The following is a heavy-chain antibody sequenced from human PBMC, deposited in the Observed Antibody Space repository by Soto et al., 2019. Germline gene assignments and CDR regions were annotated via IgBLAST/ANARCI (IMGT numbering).Heavy chain of an antibody. J-gene: IGHJ4*02. Sequence: ASVKVSCKASGYTFTSYGISWVRQAPGQGLEWMGWISAYNANTNYAQKLQGRVTMTTDTSTSTAYMELRSLRSDDTAVYYCARDRFNNWTGPPQDPFDYWGQGTLVTVSS. D-gene: IGHD1-1*01. CDR2: ISAYNANT. V-gene: IGHV1-18*01. CDR3: ARDRFNNWTGPPQDPFDY. CDR1: GYTFTSYG.